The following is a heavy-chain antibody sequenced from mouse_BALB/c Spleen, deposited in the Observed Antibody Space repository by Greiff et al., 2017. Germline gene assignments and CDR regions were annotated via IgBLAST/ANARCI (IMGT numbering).Heavy chain of an antibody. Sequence: VQLQQSGAELVRPGTSVKVSCKASGYAFTNYLIEWVKQRPGQGLEWIGVINPGSGGTNYNVKFKGKATLTADKSSSTAYMQLSSLTSDDSAVYFCARGEASFAYWGQGTLVTVSA. CDR1: GYAFTNYL. CDR3: ARGEASFAY. CDR2: INPGSGGT. V-gene: IGHV1-54*03. J-gene: IGHJ3*01.